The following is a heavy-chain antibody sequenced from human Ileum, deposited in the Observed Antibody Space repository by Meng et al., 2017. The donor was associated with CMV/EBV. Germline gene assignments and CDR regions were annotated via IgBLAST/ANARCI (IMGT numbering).Heavy chain of an antibody. V-gene: IGHV4-59*01. J-gene: IGHJ4*02. Sequence: GSLRLSCTVSGGSISSYYWSWIRQPPGKGLEWIGYIYYSGSTNYNPSLKSRVTISADTSKNQFSLKLSSVTAADTAVYYCARGADAGNDWGQGTRVTCSS. CDR1: GGSISSYY. CDR3: ARGADAGND. D-gene: IGHD1-14*01. CDR2: IYYSGST.